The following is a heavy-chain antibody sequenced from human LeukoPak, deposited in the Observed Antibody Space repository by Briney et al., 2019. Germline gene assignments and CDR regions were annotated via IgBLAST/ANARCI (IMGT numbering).Heavy chain of an antibody. J-gene: IGHJ3*02. CDR3: ARVGSSGWYGVRAFDI. CDR1: GYTFTSYA. D-gene: IGHD6-19*01. Sequence: ASVKVSCKASGYTFTSYAMHWVRQAPGQRLEWMGWINAGNGNTKYSQKFQGRVTITRDTSASTAYMELSSLRSEDTAVYYCARVGSSGWYGVRAFDIWGQGTMVTVSS. CDR2: INAGNGNT. V-gene: IGHV1-3*01.